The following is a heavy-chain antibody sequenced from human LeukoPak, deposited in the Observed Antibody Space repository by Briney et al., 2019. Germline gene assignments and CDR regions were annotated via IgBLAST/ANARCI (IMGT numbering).Heavy chain of an antibody. CDR3: ARQSCIGNSCYTREADWFDP. CDR2: IYPGDSET. Sequence: GESLKISCKGSGYSFPNFWIGWVRQMPGKGLEWMGIIYPGDSETLYSPSFQGQVTISADKSISTAYLQWSSLKASDTAIYYCARQSCIGNSCYTREADWFDPWGQGTLVTVSS. CDR1: GYSFPNFW. J-gene: IGHJ5*02. D-gene: IGHD2-15*01. V-gene: IGHV5-51*01.